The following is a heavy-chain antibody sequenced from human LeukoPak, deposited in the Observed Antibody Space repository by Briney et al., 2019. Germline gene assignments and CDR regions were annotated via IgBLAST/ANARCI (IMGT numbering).Heavy chain of an antibody. D-gene: IGHD5-24*01. J-gene: IGHJ4*02. CDR3: ARVHTATSTLGRDY. CDR1: GFTFSSYS. Sequence: GGSLRLSCAASGFTFSSYSMNWVRQAPGKGLEWVSIIYSGGSTYYADSVRGRFSISRDKSKSTIYLQMNSLRAEDTAVYYCARVHTATSTLGRDYWGQGTLVTVSS. V-gene: IGHV3-53*01. CDR2: IYSGGST.